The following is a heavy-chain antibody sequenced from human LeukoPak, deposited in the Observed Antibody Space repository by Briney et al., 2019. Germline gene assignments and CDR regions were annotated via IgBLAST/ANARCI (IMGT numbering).Heavy chain of an antibody. Sequence: PGGSLRLSCAASGFTFSSYAMSWARQAPGEGLEWVSAISGSGGSTYCADSVKGRFTISRDNSKNTLYLQMNSLRAEDTAVYYCAKGAPYYYDSSGYYYSFGYWGQGTLVTVSS. CDR2: ISGSGGST. D-gene: IGHD3-22*01. V-gene: IGHV3-23*01. J-gene: IGHJ4*02. CDR3: AKGAPYYYDSSGYYYSFGY. CDR1: GFTFSSYA.